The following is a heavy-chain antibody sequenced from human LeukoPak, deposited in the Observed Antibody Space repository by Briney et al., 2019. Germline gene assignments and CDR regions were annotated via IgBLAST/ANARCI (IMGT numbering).Heavy chain of an antibody. CDR2: IHHSGTT. Sequence: SETLSLTCTVSGDSMTNYYWNWIRQPPGKGLEWIGYIHHSGTTNYNPSLKSRLTMSVDTSKNQFSLKLSSVTAADTAVYYCASLARGGNWFDPWGQGTLVTVSS. V-gene: IGHV4-59*12. D-gene: IGHD6-6*01. CDR1: GDSMTNYY. CDR3: ASLARGGNWFDP. J-gene: IGHJ5*02.